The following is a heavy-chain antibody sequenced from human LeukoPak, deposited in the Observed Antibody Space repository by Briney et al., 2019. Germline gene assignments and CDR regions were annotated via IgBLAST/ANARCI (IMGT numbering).Heavy chain of an antibody. D-gene: IGHD3-10*01. CDR2: IYTSGST. Sequence: PSETLSLTCTVSGGSISSGSYYWSWIRQPAGKGLEWIGRIYTSGSTNYNPSHKSRVTISVDTSKNQFSLKLSSVTAADTAVYYCAREDYYGSGNYYWGQGTLITVSS. J-gene: IGHJ4*02. CDR3: AREDYYGSGNYY. CDR1: GGSISSGSYY. V-gene: IGHV4-61*02.